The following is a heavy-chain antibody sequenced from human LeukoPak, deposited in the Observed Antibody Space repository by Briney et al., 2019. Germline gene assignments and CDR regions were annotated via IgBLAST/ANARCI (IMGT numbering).Heavy chain of an antibody. V-gene: IGHV4-39*02. CDR2: IYYSGST. Sequence: SETLSLTCTVSGGSISSSSYYWGWIRQPPGKGLEWIGSIYYSGSTYYNPSLKSRVTISVDTSKNQFSLKLSSVTAADTAVYYCARDHRYFDWLLYEESWFDPWGQGTLVTVSS. J-gene: IGHJ5*02. CDR3: ARDHRYFDWLLYEESWFDP. CDR1: GGSISSSSYY. D-gene: IGHD3-9*01.